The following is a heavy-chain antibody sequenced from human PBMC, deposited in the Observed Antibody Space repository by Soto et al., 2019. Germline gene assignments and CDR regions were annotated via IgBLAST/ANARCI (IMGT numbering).Heavy chain of an antibody. J-gene: IGHJ3*02. V-gene: IGHV4-59*01. CDR3: ARRYGSAFDI. CDR1: GGSISSYY. Sequence: QVQLQESGPGLVKPSETLSLTCTVSGGSISSYYWSWIRQPPGKGLEWIGYIYYSGSTNYNPSLXSXVXIXXDTSKNQFSLKLSSVTAADTAVYYCARRYGSAFDIWGQGTVVTVSS. CDR2: IYYSGST. D-gene: IGHD4-17*01.